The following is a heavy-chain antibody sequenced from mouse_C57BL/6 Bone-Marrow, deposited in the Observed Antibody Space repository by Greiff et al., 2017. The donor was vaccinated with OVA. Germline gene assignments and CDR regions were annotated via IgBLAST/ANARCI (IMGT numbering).Heavy chain of an antibody. Sequence: QVHVKQSGAELARPGASVKMSCKASGYTFTSYTMHWVKQRPGQGLEWIGYINPSSGYTKYNQKFKDKATLTADKSSSTAYMQLSSLTSEDSAVYYCARRGGYPWYFDVWGTGTTVTVSS. CDR3: ARRGGYPWYFDV. CDR1: GYTFTSYT. CDR2: INPSSGYT. D-gene: IGHD3-2*02. V-gene: IGHV1-4*01. J-gene: IGHJ1*03.